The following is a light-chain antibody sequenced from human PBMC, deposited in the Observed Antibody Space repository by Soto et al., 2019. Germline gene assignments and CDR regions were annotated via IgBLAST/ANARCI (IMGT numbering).Light chain of an antibody. Sequence: IVLTQSPCTLSSSPGERATLSCRASQSVSSSYLAWYQQKPGQAPRLLIYGASSRATGIPDRFSGSLYGTDFNLTISRLETEDLAVYYGQQYGSSRLTFGGGTKVDI. CDR1: QSVSSSY. V-gene: IGKV3-20*01. CDR3: QQYGSSRLT. CDR2: GAS. J-gene: IGKJ4*01.